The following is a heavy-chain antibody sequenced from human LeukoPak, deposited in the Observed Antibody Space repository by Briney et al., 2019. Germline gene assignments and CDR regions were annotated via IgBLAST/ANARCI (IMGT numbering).Heavy chain of an antibody. J-gene: IGHJ4*02. D-gene: IGHD6-19*01. CDR1: GFTFSSYA. CDR2: ISGSGGST. CDR3: AKDQTGYSSGWYPYYFDY. Sequence: PGGSLRLSCAASGFTFSSYAMSWVRQAPGKGLEWASAISGSGGSTYYADSVKGRFTISRDNSKNTLYLQMNSLRAEDTAVYYCAKDQTGYSSGWYPYYFDYWGQGTLVTVSS. V-gene: IGHV3-23*01.